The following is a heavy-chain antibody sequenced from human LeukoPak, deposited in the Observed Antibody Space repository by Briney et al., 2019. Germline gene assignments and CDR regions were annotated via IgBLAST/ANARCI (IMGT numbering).Heavy chain of an antibody. CDR3: AKNVGYDFWSGYLEFDP. D-gene: IGHD3-3*01. J-gene: IGHJ5*02. Sequence: PGGSLRLSCAASGFTFSSYAMSWVRQAPGKGLEWASAISGSGDKTYYADSVKGRFTISRDNSKNTLDLQMNRLRAEDTALYYCAKNVGYDFWSGYLEFDPWGQGTLVTVSS. CDR1: GFTFSSYA. V-gene: IGHV3-23*01. CDR2: ISGSGDKT.